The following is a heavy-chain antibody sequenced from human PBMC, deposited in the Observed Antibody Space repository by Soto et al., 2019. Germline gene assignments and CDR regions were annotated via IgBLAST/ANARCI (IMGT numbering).Heavy chain of an antibody. D-gene: IGHD4-17*01. V-gene: IGHV1-8*01. J-gene: IGHJ5*02. CDR3: ASTLTGANVAS. Sequence: QVQLVQSGAEVKKPGASVKVSCKASGYTFTSYDINWVRQATGQGLEWMGWMNPNSGNTGYAQKFQGRVTMTRNTSRCTAYMALSRLRSEDAAVYYCASTLTGANVASWGQGTLVTVSS. CDR2: MNPNSGNT. CDR1: GYTFTSYD.